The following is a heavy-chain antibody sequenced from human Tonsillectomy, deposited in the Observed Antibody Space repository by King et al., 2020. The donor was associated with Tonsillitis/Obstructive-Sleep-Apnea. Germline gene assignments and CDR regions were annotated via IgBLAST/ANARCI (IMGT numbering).Heavy chain of an antibody. CDR3: ATQMIPDAFDI. CDR2: SDPIDFYT. J-gene: IGHJ3*02. V-gene: IGHV5-10-1*01. CDR1: GYSFTNYW. D-gene: IGHD3-16*01. Sequence: QLVQSGAEVKKPGESLRISCNGSGYSFTNYWISWVRQMPGEGLAWIGRSDPIDFYTNDRLSLQGHFTISADKSISTAFLQWSSLKASDTAMYYCATQMIPDAFDIWGQGTMVTVSS.